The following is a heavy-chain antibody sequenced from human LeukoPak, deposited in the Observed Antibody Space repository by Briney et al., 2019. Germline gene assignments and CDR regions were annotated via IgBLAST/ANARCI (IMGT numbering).Heavy chain of an antibody. CDR3: ARDPYYYDSSGYYYGDRGNYWFDP. CDR2: INPSGGST. Sequence: ASVKVSCKASGYTFTSYYMHWVRQAPGQGLEWMGVINPSGGSTSYAQKFQGRVTMTRDTSTSTVYMELSSLRSEDTAVYYCARDPYYYDSSGYYYGDRGNYWFDPWGQGTLVTVSS. CDR1: GYTFTSYY. J-gene: IGHJ5*02. D-gene: IGHD3-22*01. V-gene: IGHV1-46*01.